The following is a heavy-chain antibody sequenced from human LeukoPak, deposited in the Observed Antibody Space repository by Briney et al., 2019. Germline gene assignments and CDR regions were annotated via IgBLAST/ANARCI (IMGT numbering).Heavy chain of an antibody. Sequence: ASVKVSCKASGYTFTSYYMHWVRQAPGQGLEWMGIINPSGGSTSYAQKFQGRVTMTRDTSTSTVYMELSSLRSEDTAVYYCARVTGVIPYYYYGMDVWGQGTTVTVS. J-gene: IGHJ6*02. CDR1: GYTFTSYY. D-gene: IGHD3-10*01. V-gene: IGHV1-46*01. CDR2: INPSGGST. CDR3: ARVTGVIPYYYYGMDV.